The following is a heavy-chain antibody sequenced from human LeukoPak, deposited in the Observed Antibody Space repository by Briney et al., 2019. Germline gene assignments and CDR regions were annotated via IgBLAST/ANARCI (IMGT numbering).Heavy chain of an antibody. V-gene: IGHV4-59*12. Sequence: SETLSLTCTVSGGSISSFYWSWIRQPPGEGLEWIGYISYSGSTNYNPSLKSRVTISVDTSKNQFSLKLSSVTAADTAVYYCARKPGYSSSWYYFDYWGQGTLVTVSS. J-gene: IGHJ4*02. CDR2: ISYSGST. D-gene: IGHD6-13*01. CDR3: ARKPGYSSSWYYFDY. CDR1: GGSISSFY.